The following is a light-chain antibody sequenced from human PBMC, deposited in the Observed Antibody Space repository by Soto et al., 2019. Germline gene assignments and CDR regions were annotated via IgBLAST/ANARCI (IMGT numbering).Light chain of an antibody. CDR1: QSISSW. CDR3: QQYNSPWT. Sequence: DIQMTQSPSTLSASVGDRVTITCRASQSISSWLAWYQQKPGKAPKRLIYKASSSESGVPSRFSGSGSGTDFTLIISRLQPDDVATYYCQQYNSPWTFGPGTKVEIK. J-gene: IGKJ1*01. CDR2: KAS. V-gene: IGKV1-5*03.